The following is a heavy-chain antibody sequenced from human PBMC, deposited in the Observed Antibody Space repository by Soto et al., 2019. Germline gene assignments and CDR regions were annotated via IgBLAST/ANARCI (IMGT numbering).Heavy chain of an antibody. CDR1: GGSISSGDYY. CDR3: AREGGDLRDDY. CDR2: IYYSGST. D-gene: IGHD1-26*01. V-gene: IGHV4-30-4*01. Sequence: SETLSLTCTVSGGSISSGDYYWSWIRQPPGKGLEWIGYIYYSGSTYYNPSLKSRVTISVDTSKNQFSLKLSSVTAADTAVYYGAREGGDLRDDYWGQGTLVTVSS. J-gene: IGHJ4*02.